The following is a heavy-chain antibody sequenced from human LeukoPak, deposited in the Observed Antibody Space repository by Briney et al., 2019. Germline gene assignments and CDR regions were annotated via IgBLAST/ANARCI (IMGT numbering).Heavy chain of an antibody. Sequence: SVKVSCKASGGTFSSYAISWVRQAPGQGLEWMGRIIPIFGIANYAQKFQGRVTITADKSTSTAYMEQSSLRSEDTAVYYCARVLEYSGRWFDPWGQGTLVTVSS. J-gene: IGHJ5*02. CDR3: ARVLEYSGRWFDP. CDR1: GGTFSSYA. D-gene: IGHD3-3*01. V-gene: IGHV1-69*04. CDR2: IIPIFGIA.